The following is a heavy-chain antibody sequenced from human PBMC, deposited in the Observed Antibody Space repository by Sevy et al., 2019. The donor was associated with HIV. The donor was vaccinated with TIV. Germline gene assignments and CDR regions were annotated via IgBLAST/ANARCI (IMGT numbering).Heavy chain of an antibody. V-gene: IGHV3-30-3*01. Sequence: GGSLRLSCAGSGFTFSTYAMHWVRQAPGKGLECVAIVSCDGSEINYADSVKGRFTISRDNARKTLYLQMNSLRTEDTALYYSASDQLGSIDYWGQGTLVTVSS. CDR1: GFTFSTYA. CDR3: ASDQLGSIDY. D-gene: IGHD7-27*01. CDR2: VSCDGSEI. J-gene: IGHJ4*02.